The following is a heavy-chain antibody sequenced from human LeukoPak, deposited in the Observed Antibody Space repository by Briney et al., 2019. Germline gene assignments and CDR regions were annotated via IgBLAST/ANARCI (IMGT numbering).Heavy chain of an antibody. D-gene: IGHD1-14*01. Sequence: GGSLRLSCAASGFTFSSYSMNWVRQAPGKGLEWVSFISSSRSYIYYADSVKGRFTISRDNARNSLYLQMNSLRAEDTAVYYCARGTLNIPGQHGAFDYWGQGTLVTVSS. CDR1: GFTFSSYS. CDR3: ARGTLNIPGQHGAFDY. CDR2: ISSSRSYI. J-gene: IGHJ4*02. V-gene: IGHV3-21*01.